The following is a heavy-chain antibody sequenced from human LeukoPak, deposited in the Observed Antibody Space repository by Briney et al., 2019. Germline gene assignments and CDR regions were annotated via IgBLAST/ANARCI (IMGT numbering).Heavy chain of an antibody. Sequence: GGSVRLSCAASRFTFSTYWMHWVRQAPGKGLVWVSRINSDGSSTGYADSVKGRFTISRDNAKNTLYLQMNSLRTEDTAVYYCAKPSTAGPRPYYYYYMDVWGKGTTVTISS. CDR1: RFTFSTYW. V-gene: IGHV3-74*01. CDR3: AKPSTAGPRPYYYYYMDV. CDR2: INSDGSST. J-gene: IGHJ6*03. D-gene: IGHD6-19*01.